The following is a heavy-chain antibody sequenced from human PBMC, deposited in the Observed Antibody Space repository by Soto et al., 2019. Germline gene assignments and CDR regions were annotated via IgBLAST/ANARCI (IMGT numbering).Heavy chain of an antibody. CDR3: AITYYYDSSGYYLPGY. J-gene: IGHJ4*02. CDR1: GGSISSSSYY. V-gene: IGHV4-39*01. Sequence: QLQLQESGPGLVKPSETLSLTCTVSGGSISSSSYYWCWIRQPPGKGLEWNGSIYYSGSTYYNPSLKGRVTISVDTYKTQFYLKLSSVPASDTAVYYCAITYYYDSSGYYLPGYWGQGTLVTVSS. CDR2: IYYSGST. D-gene: IGHD3-22*01.